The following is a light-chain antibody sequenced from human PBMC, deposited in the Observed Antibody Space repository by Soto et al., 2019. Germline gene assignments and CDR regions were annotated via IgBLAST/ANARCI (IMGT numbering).Light chain of an antibody. CDR1: QSISSW. V-gene: IGKV1-5*01. Sequence: DIQMTQSPSTLSASVGDRVTITCRASQSISSWSAWYQQKPGKAPKLLIYDASSLESGVPSRFSGSGSGTEFTLTISSLQPDDFATYYCQQYNSRGTFGQGTKVEIK. J-gene: IGKJ1*01. CDR2: DAS. CDR3: QQYNSRGT.